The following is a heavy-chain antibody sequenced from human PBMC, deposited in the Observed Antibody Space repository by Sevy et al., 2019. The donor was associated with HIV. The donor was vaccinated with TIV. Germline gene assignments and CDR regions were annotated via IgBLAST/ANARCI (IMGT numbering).Heavy chain of an antibody. CDR3: ARDRGGNSAFDI. V-gene: IGHV4-31*03. CDR1: GGSISSGNYY. J-gene: IGHJ3*02. CDR2: IFDSGIS. D-gene: IGHD2-21*02. Sequence: SETLSLTCTVSGGSISSGNYYWTWIRQHPEKGLEWIGYIFDSGISYYHPSLKTRVSTSGDTSKNQVSLRLTSVTAADTAIYYCARDRGGNSAFDIWGQGTMVTVSS.